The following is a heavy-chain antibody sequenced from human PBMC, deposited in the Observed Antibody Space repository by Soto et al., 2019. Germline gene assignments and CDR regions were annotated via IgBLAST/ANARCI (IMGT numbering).Heavy chain of an antibody. J-gene: IGHJ4*02. V-gene: IGHV3-30*18. Sequence: QVQLVESGGGVVQPGRSLRLSCAASGFTFSSYGMHWVRQAPGKGLEWVAVISYDGSNKYYADSVKGRFTISRDNSKNTLYLQMNSLRAEDTAVYYCAKDYRSEWYGWTYWGQGTLVTVSS. CDR1: GFTFSSYG. CDR2: ISYDGSNK. CDR3: AKDYRSEWYGWTY. D-gene: IGHD6-19*01.